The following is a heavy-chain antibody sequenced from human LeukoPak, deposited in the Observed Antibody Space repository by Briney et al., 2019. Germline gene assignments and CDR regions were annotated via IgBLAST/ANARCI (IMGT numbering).Heavy chain of an antibody. CDR2: ISGSTGRT. CDR1: GFTLRSSD. D-gene: IGHD3-3*01. V-gene: IGHV3-23*01. CDR3: AKRAFSPRELERYMDV. Sequence: GGSLRLSCEGSGFTLRSSDMNWVRQSPGKGLEWVSGISGSTGRTNYADSVKGRFTLSRDNSRNTLYLQMDSLRVEDTAVYYCAKRAFSPRELERYMDVWGRGTTVTVS. J-gene: IGHJ6*03.